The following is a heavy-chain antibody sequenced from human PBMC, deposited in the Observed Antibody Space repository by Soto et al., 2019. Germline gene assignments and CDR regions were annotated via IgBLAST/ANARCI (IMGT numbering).Heavy chain of an antibody. CDR2: IYYSGST. D-gene: IGHD1-26*01. V-gene: IGHV4-39*01. CDR1: GGSISSSSYY. CDR3: ARRGGYPTIDY. Sequence: QLQLQESGPGLVKPSETLSLTCTVSGGSISSSSYYWGWIRQPLGKGLEWIGSIYYSGSTYYNPSLKSRVTISVDTSKNQFSLKLSSVTAADTAVYYCARRGGYPTIDYWGQGTLVTVSS. J-gene: IGHJ4*02.